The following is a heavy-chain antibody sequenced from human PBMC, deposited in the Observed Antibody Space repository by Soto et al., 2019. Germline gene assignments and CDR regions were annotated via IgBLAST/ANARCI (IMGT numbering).Heavy chain of an antibody. CDR1: GYSISSGYY. Sequence: SETLSLTCAVSGYSISSGYYWGCIRQPPGKGLEWIGSIYHSGSTYYNPSLKSRVTISVDTSKNQFSLKLSSVTAADTAVYYCARYGTVTTHFDAFDIWGQGTMVTVSS. D-gene: IGHD4-17*01. V-gene: IGHV4-38-2*01. CDR2: IYHSGST. J-gene: IGHJ3*02. CDR3: ARYGTVTTHFDAFDI.